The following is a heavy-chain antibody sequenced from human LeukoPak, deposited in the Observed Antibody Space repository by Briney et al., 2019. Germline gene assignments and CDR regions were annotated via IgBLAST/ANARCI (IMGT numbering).Heavy chain of an antibody. CDR3: ARDLASYYYDSSGYYYPGY. V-gene: IGHV3-30*03. CDR1: GFTFSHYS. J-gene: IGHJ4*02. Sequence: GGSLKLSCAASGFTFSHYSLNWVRQAPGKGLEWVAVISYDGSNKYYADSVKGRFTISRDNSKNTLYLQMNSLRAEDTAVYYCARDLASYYYDSSGYYYPGYWGQGTLVTVSS. D-gene: IGHD3-22*01. CDR2: ISYDGSNK.